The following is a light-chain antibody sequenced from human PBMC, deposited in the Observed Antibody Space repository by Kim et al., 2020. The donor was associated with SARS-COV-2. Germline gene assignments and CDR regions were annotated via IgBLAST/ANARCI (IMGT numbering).Light chain of an antibody. J-gene: IGLJ1*01. CDR2: EVN. CDR3: SSYTSGSTYV. Sequence: QSALTQPPSVSGSPGQSVTISCTGTSSDVGNYNRVSWYQQSPGTAPKLMIYEVNNRPSGVPDRFSGSKSDNTASLTISGLQAEDEADYYCSSYTSGSTYVFGTGTKVTVL. CDR1: SSDVGNYNR. V-gene: IGLV2-18*02.